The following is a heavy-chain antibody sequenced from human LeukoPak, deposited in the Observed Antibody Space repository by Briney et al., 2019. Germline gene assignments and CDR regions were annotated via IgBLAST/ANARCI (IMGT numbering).Heavy chain of an antibody. J-gene: IGHJ5*02. CDR3: ARGLAIYSSSSVPWFDP. CDR1: GYTFTSYA. Sequence: ASVKVSCKASGYTFTSYAMHWVRQAPGQRLEWMGWINAGNGNTKYSQKFQGRVTITRDTSASTAYMELSSLRSEDTAVYYCARGLAIYSSSSVPWFDPWGQGTLVTVSS. V-gene: IGHV1-3*01. CDR2: INAGNGNT. D-gene: IGHD6-6*01.